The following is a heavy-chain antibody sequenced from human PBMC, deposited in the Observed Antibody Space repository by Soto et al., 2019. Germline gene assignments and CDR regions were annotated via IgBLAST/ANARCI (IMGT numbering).Heavy chain of an antibody. J-gene: IGHJ6*02. CDR2: IYPGDSDT. CDR3: AGHVAADGYYYYYGMDV. Sequence: GESLKISCKGSGYSFTSYWIGWVRQMPGKGLEWMGIIYPGDSDTRYSPSFQGQVTISADKSISTAYLQWSSLKASDTAMYYCAGHVAADGYYYYYGMDVWGQGTTVTVSS. CDR1: GYSFTSYW. V-gene: IGHV5-51*01. D-gene: IGHD6-19*01.